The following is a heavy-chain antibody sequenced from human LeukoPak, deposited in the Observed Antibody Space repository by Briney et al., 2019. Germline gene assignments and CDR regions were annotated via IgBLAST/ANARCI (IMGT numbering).Heavy chain of an antibody. D-gene: IGHD5-18*01. J-gene: IGHJ4*02. V-gene: IGHV4-4*07. CDR3: ARERDHGYSYGHVLDF. Sequence: SETLSLTCTVSGGSMNTYYWTWIRQTAGGGLEWIVHVHSSVGTTYNPSLRSRVSLSLDTSKNHFSLRLASVTAADTAVYFCARERDHGYSYGHVLDFWGQGSPVTVSS. CDR1: GGSMNTYY. CDR2: VHSSVGT.